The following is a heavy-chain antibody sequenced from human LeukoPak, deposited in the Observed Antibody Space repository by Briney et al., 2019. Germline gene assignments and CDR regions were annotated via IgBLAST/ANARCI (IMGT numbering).Heavy chain of an antibody. CDR1: GGTFSSYA. Sequence: SVKVSCKASGGTFSSYAISWVRQAPGQGLEWMGGIIPTFGTANYAQKFQGRVTITADESTSTAYMELSSLRSEDTAVYYCARGVVVVPAAIGGGYYYYYYMDVWGKGTTVTVSS. J-gene: IGHJ6*03. CDR2: IIPTFGTA. V-gene: IGHV1-69*13. CDR3: ARGVVVVPAAIGGGYYYYYYMDV. D-gene: IGHD2-2*02.